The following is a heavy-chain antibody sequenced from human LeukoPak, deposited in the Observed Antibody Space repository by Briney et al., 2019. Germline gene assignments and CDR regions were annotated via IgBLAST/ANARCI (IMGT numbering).Heavy chain of an antibody. J-gene: IGHJ4*02. CDR3: ARNVGFDY. CDR2: IKQDGSEK. CDR1: EFTFSSYW. D-gene: IGHD1-26*01. V-gene: IGHV3-7*01. Sequence: GGSLRLSCAASEFTFSSYWMSWVRQAPGKGLEWVANIKQDGSEKYYVDSVKGRFTISRDNAKNSLYLQMNSLRAEDTAVYYCARNVGFDYWGQGTLVTVSS.